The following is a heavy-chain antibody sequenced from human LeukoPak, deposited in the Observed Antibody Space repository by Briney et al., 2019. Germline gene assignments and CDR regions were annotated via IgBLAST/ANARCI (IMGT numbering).Heavy chain of an antibody. D-gene: IGHD5-18*01. V-gene: IGHV3-33*01. Sequence: GGSLRLSCAASGFTFSSYGMHWVRQAPGKGLEWVAVIWYDGSNKYYADSVKGRFTISRDNSKNTLYLQMSSLRAEDTAVYYCARGGYSYGYYFDYWGQGTLVTVSS. CDR1: GFTFSSYG. CDR2: IWYDGSNK. J-gene: IGHJ4*02. CDR3: ARGGYSYGYYFDY.